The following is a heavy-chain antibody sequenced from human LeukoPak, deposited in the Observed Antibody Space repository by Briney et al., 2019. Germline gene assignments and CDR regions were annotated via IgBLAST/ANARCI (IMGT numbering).Heavy chain of an antibody. CDR2: INPNSGGI. CDR3: ARAGSSWSNYYYYGMDV. J-gene: IGHJ6*02. Sequence: ASVKVSCKASGYTFTGYYMHWVRQAPGQGLEWMGWINPNSGGINYAQKFQGRVTMTRDTSISTAYMELSRLRSDDTAVYYCARAGSSWSNYYYYGMDVWGQGTTVTVSS. CDR1: GYTFTGYY. D-gene: IGHD6-13*01. V-gene: IGHV1-2*02.